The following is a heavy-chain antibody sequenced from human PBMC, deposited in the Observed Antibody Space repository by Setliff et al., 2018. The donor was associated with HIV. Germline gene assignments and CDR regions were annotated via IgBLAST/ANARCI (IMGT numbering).Heavy chain of an antibody. CDR1: GGSMSSYY. CDR2: IYYSGST. V-gene: IGHV4-59*08. D-gene: IGHD3-10*01. Sequence: KPSETLSLTCTVSGGSMSSYYWSWIRQPPGKGLEWIGSIYYSGSTNYNPSFKSRVTISVDTSKNQFSLKLSSVTAADTAVYYCARHRGSSSGGPGEIDYWGQGTLVTVSS. CDR3: ARHRGSSSGGPGEIDY. J-gene: IGHJ4*02.